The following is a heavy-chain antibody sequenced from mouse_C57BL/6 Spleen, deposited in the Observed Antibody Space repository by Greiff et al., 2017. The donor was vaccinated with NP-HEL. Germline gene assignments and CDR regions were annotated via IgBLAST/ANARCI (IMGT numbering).Heavy chain of an antibody. D-gene: IGHD1-1*01. CDR1: GYTFTSYW. CDR3: ARWGKSGFITTVVDWYFDV. V-gene: IGHV1-53*01. J-gene: IGHJ1*03. CDR2: INPSNGGT. Sequence: QVQLQQPGTELVKPGASVKLSCKASGYTFTSYWMHWVKQRPGQGLEWIGNINPSNGGTNYNEKFKSKATLTVDKSSSTAYMQLSSLTSEDSAVYYCARWGKSGFITTVVDWYFDVWGTGTTVTVSS.